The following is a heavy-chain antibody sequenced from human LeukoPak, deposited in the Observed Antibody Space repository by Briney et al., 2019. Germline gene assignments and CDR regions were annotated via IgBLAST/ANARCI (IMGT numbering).Heavy chain of an antibody. Sequence: GGSLRLSCAASGFTFSNSAMHWVRQGPGKGLEWVAYIAHHGNNKYYADSVKGRFTISRDNSKRTLYLQMNSLRAEDTAVYYCARSRYCSGGSCYSYNWFDPWGQGTLVTVSS. CDR1: GFTFSNSA. CDR3: ARSRYCSGGSCYSYNWFDP. V-gene: IGHV3-30*02. CDR2: IAHHGNNK. D-gene: IGHD2-15*01. J-gene: IGHJ5*02.